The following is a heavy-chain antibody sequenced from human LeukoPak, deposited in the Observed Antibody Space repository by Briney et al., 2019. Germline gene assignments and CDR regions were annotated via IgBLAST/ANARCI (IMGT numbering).Heavy chain of an antibody. CDR3: ANSRYDSSGYYGIIGY. CDR1: GFTVSSYG. CDR2: FSGTDGGT. J-gene: IGHJ4*02. Sequence: GGTLRLSCAASGFTVSSYGMTWVRQAPGKGLEWVSSFSGTDGGTYYADSVKGRFTISRDNSKNTLYLQMNSLRAEDTAVYYCANSRYDSSGYYGIIGYWGQGTLVTVSS. D-gene: IGHD3-22*01. V-gene: IGHV3-23*01.